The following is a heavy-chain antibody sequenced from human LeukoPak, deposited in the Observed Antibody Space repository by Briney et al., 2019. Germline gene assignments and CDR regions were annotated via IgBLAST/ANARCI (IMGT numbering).Heavy chain of an antibody. D-gene: IGHD1/OR15-1a*01. CDR1: GFTFDDYG. Sequence: GGSLRLSCAASGFTFDDYGMSWVRQAPGKGLEWVSGINWNGGSTGYADSVKGRFTISRDNAKNSLYLQMNSLRAEDTALYYCARVVTGTTPRKYYYYYYMDVGGKGTTVTVSS. CDR2: INWNGGST. CDR3: ARVVTGTTPRKYYYYYYMDV. V-gene: IGHV3-20*04. J-gene: IGHJ6*03.